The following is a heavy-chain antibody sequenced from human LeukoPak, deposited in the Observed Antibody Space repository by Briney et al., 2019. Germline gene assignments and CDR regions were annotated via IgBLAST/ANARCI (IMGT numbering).Heavy chain of an antibody. CDR3: ARLLRTAPYYYPPYGMDV. V-gene: IGHV5-51*01. CDR2: XYPGDSDT. Sequence: SXXISCKGXXXXXTXXWIGXVXXXPGKGXXWXXIXYPGDSDTRYSPSFQGQVTISADKSISTAYLQWSGLKASDTAMYYCARLLRTAPYYYPPYGMDVWGQGTTVTVSS. CDR1: XXXXTXXW. J-gene: IGHJ6*02. D-gene: IGHD3-10*01.